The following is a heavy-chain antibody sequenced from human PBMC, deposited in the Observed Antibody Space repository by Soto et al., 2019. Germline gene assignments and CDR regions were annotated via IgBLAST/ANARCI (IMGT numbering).Heavy chain of an antibody. J-gene: IGHJ4*02. Sequence: SVKVSCKPSGGTFSSYTITWVRQAPGQGLEWMGRIIPILGVANYAQKFQGRVTITADKSTSTAYMELSSLRSEDTAVYYCATEPPLYRSGSYYSDYWVQGTQVTAPQ. CDR3: ATEPPLYRSGSYYSDY. CDR2: IIPILGVA. D-gene: IGHD3-10*01. CDR1: GGTFSSYT. V-gene: IGHV1-69*02.